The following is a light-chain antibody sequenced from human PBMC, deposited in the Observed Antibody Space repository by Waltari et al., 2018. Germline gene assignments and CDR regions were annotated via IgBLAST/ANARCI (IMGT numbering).Light chain of an antibody. J-gene: IGKJ3*01. CDR3: QKYNGAPFT. CDR1: QDISTY. V-gene: IGKV1-27*01. CDR2: AAS. Sequence: DVQMTQSPPSLPAFSGGRVTITCRASQDISTYLAWYQQKPGQAPKVIIYAASTWPSGVPSRFSGSRSGTDFTLTITSLQPEDVATYYCQKYNGAPFTFGPGTKVDI.